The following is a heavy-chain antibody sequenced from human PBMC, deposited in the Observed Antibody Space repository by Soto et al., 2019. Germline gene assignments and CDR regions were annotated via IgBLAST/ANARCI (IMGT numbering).Heavy chain of an antibody. CDR3: AKEMYPRTVLDSSSPWGDY. CDR1: GFTFSDYG. CDR2: VSYDGSYK. D-gene: IGHD6-6*01. Sequence: QVQLVESGGGVAQPGRSLRLSCAVSGFTFSDYGMHWVRQAPGKGLEWVAVVSYDGSYKYYADSVKGRFTVSRDLSGNTLVLQMNSLRLEATAVYFCAKEMYPRTVLDSSSPWGDYWGQGTLVAVSS. J-gene: IGHJ4*02. V-gene: IGHV3-30*18.